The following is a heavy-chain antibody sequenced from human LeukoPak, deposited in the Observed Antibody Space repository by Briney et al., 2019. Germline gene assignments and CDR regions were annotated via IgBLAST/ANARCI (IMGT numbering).Heavy chain of an antibody. CDR3: AREGYYGSGSPPSLYFDY. Sequence: GGSLRLSCAASGFTFRNYVIHWVRQAPGKGLEWMAVTSSDLNVKLYADSVKGRFTISRDNSRSTLYLQMNSLRPEDTAIYYCAREGYYGSGSPPSLYFDYWGQGTLVTVSS. CDR1: GFTFRNYV. CDR2: TSSDLNVK. V-gene: IGHV3-30-3*01. D-gene: IGHD3-10*01. J-gene: IGHJ4*02.